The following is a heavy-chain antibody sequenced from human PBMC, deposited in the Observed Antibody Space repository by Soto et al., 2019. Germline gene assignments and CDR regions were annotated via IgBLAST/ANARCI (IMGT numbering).Heavy chain of an antibody. CDR1: GGTFSSYA. CDR3: ARGEAWNYYYYRIDV. CDR2: IIPIFGTA. J-gene: IGHJ6*02. Sequence: SVKVSCKASGGTFSSYAISWVRQAPGQGLEWMGGIIPIFGTANCAQKFQGRATITADKSASTGNMELRSMRSEDTAVYSCARGEAWNYYYYRIDVWGQGTTVTVSS. V-gene: IGHV1-69*06. D-gene: IGHD5-12*01.